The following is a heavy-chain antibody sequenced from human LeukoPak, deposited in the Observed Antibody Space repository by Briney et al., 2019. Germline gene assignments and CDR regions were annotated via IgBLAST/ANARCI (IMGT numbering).Heavy chain of an antibody. J-gene: IGHJ4*02. V-gene: IGHV4-34*01. CDR1: GGSFSGYY. Sequence: SETLSLTCAVYGGSFSGYYWSWIRQPPGKGLEWFGEINHSGSTNYNPSLKSRVTISVDTSKNQFSLTLSSVTAADTAVYYCARFVVGDIVVVVAAEGYFDYWGQGTLVTVSS. CDR3: ARFVVGDIVVVVAAEGYFDY. CDR2: INHSGST. D-gene: IGHD2-15*01.